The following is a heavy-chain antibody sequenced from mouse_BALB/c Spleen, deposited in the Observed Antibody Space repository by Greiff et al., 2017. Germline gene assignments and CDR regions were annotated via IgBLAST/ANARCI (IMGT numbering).Heavy chain of an antibody. CDR3: ARDYDYDVSWFAY. D-gene: IGHD2-4*01. CDR2: INPYNGDT. CDR1: GYSFTGYF. Sequence: VQLQQSGPELVKPGASVKISCKASGYSFTGYFMNWVMQSHGKSLEWIGRINPYNGDTFYNQKFKGKATLTVDKSSSTAHMELRSLASEDSAVYYCARDYDYDVSWFAYWGQGTLVTVSA. V-gene: IGHV1-20*02. J-gene: IGHJ3*01.